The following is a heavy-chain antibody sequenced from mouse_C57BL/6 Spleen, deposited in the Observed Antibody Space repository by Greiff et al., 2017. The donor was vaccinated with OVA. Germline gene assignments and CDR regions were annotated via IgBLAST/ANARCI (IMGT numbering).Heavy chain of an antibody. CDR2: IDPETGGT. Sequence: VQLQESGAELVRPGASVTLSCKASGYTFTDYEMHWVKQTPVHGLEWIGAIDPETGGTAYNQKFKGKDILTADKSSSTAYMELRSLTSEDSAVYYCTRRDYYGSSPWYFDVWGTGTTVTVSS. CDR1: GYTFTDYE. V-gene: IGHV1-15*01. D-gene: IGHD1-1*01. J-gene: IGHJ1*03. CDR3: TRRDYYGSSPWYFDV.